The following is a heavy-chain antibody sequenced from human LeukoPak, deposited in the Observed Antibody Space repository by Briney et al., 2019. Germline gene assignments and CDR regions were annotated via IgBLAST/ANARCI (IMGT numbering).Heavy chain of an antibody. CDR1: GSTFSSYA. J-gene: IGHJ4*02. CDR2: ISYDGSNK. V-gene: IGHV3-30-3*01. Sequence: TGRSLRLSCAASGSTFSSYAMHWVRQAPGKGLEGVAVISYDGSNKYYADSVKGRFTISRDNSKNTLYLQMNSLRAEDTAVYYCARENVAAAGTDFDYWGQGTLVTVSS. D-gene: IGHD6-13*01. CDR3: ARENVAAAGTDFDY.